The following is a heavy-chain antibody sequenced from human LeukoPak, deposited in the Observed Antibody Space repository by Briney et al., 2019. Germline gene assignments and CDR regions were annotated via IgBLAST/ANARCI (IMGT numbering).Heavy chain of an antibody. CDR1: GFTFSSYW. V-gene: IGHV3-7*01. CDR3: ARTRELSLEGEYYFDY. CDR2: IKQDGSEK. D-gene: IGHD3-16*02. J-gene: IGHJ4*02. Sequence: GGSLRLSCAASGFTFSSYWMSWVRQAPGKGLEWVANIKQDGSEKYYVDSVKGRFTISRDNAKNSLYLQMNSLRAEDTAVYYCARTRELSLEGEYYFDYWGQGTLVTVSS.